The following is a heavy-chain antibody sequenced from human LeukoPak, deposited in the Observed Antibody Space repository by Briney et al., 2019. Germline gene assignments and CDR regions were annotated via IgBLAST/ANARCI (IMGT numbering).Heavy chain of an antibody. V-gene: IGHV1-2*02. J-gene: IGHJ5*02. CDR2: INPNSGGT. D-gene: IGHD6-13*01. CDR1: GYTFTGYY. CDR3: ARGGPGIAAAGKVWFDP. Sequence: GASVKVSCKASGYTFTGYYMHWVRQAPGQGPEWMGWINPNSGGTNYAQKFQGRVTMTRDTSISTAYMELSRLRSDDTAVYYCARGGPGIAAAGKVWFDPWGQGTLVTVSS.